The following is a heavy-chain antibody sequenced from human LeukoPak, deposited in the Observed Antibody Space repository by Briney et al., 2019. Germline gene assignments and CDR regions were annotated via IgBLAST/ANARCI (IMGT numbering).Heavy chain of an antibody. CDR3: ARDDYCSSTNCYGPDY. D-gene: IGHD2-2*01. CDR2: INPNSGGT. J-gene: IGHJ4*02. V-gene: IGHV1-2*06. Sequence: GASVKVSCKASGYTFPAYYIHWVRQAPGQGLERMGRINPNSGGTNYAQNFQGRVTMTRDTSISTAYMELSSLRSDDTAVYYCARDDYCSSTNCYGPDYWGQGTLVTVSS. CDR1: GYTFPAYY.